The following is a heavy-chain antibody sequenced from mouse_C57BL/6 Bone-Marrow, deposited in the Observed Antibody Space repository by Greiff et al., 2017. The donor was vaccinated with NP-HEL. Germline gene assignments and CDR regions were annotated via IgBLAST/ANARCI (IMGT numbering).Heavy chain of an antibody. CDR2: INPHNGGT. J-gene: IGHJ1*03. V-gene: IGHV1-26*01. CDR1: GYTFTDYY. CDR3: ARRWYFDV. Sequence: EVQLQQSGPELVKPGASVKISCKASGYTFTDYYMNWVKQSHGKSLEWIGDINPHNGGTSYNQKFKGKATLTVDKSSSTAYMELRSLTSEDSAVYYCARRWYFDVWGTGTTVTVSS.